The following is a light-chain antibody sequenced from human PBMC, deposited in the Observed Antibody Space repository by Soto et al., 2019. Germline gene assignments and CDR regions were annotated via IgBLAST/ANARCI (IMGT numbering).Light chain of an antibody. J-gene: IGKJ1*01. Sequence: EIVLTQSPATLSLSPGERATLCCRGSQSVSSYLAWYQQIPGQAPRLLIYDASTRAPGFPARFSGSGSGTDFTLTISSLQSEDFAVYYCQQYNNWPWTFGQGTKVDI. CDR1: QSVSSY. CDR2: DAS. CDR3: QQYNNWPWT. V-gene: IGKV3-15*01.